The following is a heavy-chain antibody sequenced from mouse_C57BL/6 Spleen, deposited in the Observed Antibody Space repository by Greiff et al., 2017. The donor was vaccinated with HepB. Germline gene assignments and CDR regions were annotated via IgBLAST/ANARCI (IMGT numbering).Heavy chain of an antibody. V-gene: IGHV1-61*01. Sequence: QVQLQQPGAELVRPGSSVKLSCKASGYTFTSYWMDWVKQRPGQGLEWLGNIYPSDSENHYNQKFKDKATLTVDKSSSTAYMQLSSLTSEDSAVYYCARMNYYGSSPYAMDYWGQGTSVTVSS. CDR3: ARMNYYGSSPYAMDY. D-gene: IGHD1-1*01. CDR1: GYTFTSYW. CDR2: IYPSDSEN. J-gene: IGHJ4*01.